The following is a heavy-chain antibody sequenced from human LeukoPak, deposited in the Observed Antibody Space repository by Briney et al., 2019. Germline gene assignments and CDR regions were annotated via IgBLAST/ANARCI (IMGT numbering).Heavy chain of an antibody. V-gene: IGHV4-30-2*01. Sequence: SETLSLNCAVSGGSISSGGYSWSWIRQPPGKGLECIGYIYHSGGTYYNPSLKSRVTISVDRSKNQFSLKLSSVTAADTAVYYCARVSSGSYYDWYFDLWGHGTLVTVSS. D-gene: IGHD1-26*01. CDR3: ARVSSGSYYDWYFDL. J-gene: IGHJ2*01. CDR2: IYHSGGT. CDR1: GGSISSGGYS.